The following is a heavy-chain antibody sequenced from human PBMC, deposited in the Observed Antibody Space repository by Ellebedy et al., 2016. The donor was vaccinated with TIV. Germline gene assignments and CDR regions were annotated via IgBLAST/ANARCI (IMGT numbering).Heavy chain of an antibody. J-gene: IGHJ2*01. D-gene: IGHD4-17*01. CDR3: ARAIYGASYL. Sequence: GESLKISCTASGFTFTNYWMTWVRQAPGRGLEWVANINEDGTKKHFVDSVRGRFSISRDDAGNSLYLQMNSLGGEDTAVYYCARAIYGASYLWGRGTLVTVSS. CDR1: GFTFTNYW. V-gene: IGHV3-7*01. CDR2: INEDGTKK.